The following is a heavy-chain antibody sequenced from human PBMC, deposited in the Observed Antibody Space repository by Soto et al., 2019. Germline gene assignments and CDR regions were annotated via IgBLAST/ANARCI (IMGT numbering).Heavy chain of an antibody. CDR3: TRERESIAAAGTFWFDP. J-gene: IGHJ5*02. V-gene: IGHV4-30-4*01. D-gene: IGHD6-13*01. CDR1: GGSISSGDYY. CDR2: IYYSGST. Sequence: SETLSLTCTVSGGSISSGDYYWSWIRQPPGKGLEWIGYIYYSGSTHYNPSLKSRVTISVDTSKNQFSLKLSSVTAADTAVYYCTRERESIAAAGTFWFDPWGQGTLVTVSS.